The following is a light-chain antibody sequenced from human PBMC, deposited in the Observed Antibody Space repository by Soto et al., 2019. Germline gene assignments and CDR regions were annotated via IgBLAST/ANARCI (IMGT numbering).Light chain of an antibody. CDR1: QSVSNN. CDR3: QQYNNWPRT. J-gene: IGKJ1*01. V-gene: IGKV3-15*01. Sequence: EIVMTQSPATLSVSPGERATLSCRASQSVSNNLAWYQQKPGQAPRLLIYAASTRATGIPVRFSGSGSGTEFTLTISSLQSEDFAVYYCQQYNNWPRTFGQGTRVEIK. CDR2: AAS.